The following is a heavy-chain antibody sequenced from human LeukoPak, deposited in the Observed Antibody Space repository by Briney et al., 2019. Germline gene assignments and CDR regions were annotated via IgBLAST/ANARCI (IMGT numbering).Heavy chain of an antibody. CDR1: GFTFSSYA. V-gene: IGHV3-23*01. D-gene: IGHD6-13*01. Sequence: PGGSLRLSCAASGFTFSSYAMSWVRQAPGKGLEWVSAISGSGGSTYYADSVKGRFTISRDNSKNTLYLQMNSLRAEDTAVYYCAKDHRSSWYQEETDGMDVWGQGTTVTVSS. J-gene: IGHJ6*02. CDR3: AKDHRSSWYQEETDGMDV. CDR2: ISGSGGST.